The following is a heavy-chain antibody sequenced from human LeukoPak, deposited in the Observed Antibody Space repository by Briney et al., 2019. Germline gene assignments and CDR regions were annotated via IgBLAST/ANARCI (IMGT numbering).Heavy chain of an antibody. J-gene: IGHJ6*03. CDR2: IIPIFGTA. CDR3: ARHSGFLEWTLYGRYYYYYMDV. D-gene: IGHD3-3*01. Sequence: ASVKVSCKASGGTFSSYAISWVRQAPGQGLEWMGGIIPIFGTANYAQKFQGRVTITTDESTSTAYMELSSLRSEDTAVYYCARHSGFLEWTLYGRYYYYYMDVWGKGTTVTVSS. V-gene: IGHV1-69*05. CDR1: GGTFSSYA.